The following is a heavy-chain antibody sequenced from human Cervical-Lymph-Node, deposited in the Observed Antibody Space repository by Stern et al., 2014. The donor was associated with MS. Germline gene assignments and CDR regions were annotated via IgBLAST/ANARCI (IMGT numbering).Heavy chain of an antibody. CDR2: IYYAGNT. Sequence: VQLVESGPGLVKPSETLSLTCTVSGGSISTNSYFWGWIRQPPGKGLEWIGTIYYAGNTFYNPSFKTRVTISVDTSKNQFSLRQPSVTAADTAVYYCARLERSYGADYWGQGILVTVSS. CDR1: GGSISTNSYF. D-gene: IGHD3-16*01. J-gene: IGHJ4*02. V-gene: IGHV4-39*01. CDR3: ARLERSYGADY.